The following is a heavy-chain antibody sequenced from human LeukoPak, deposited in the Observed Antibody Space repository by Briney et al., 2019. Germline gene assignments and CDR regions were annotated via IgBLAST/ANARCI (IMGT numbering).Heavy chain of an antibody. V-gene: IGHV3-30-3*01. CDR3: ARALLAVDTAMVPWYYGMDV. Sequence: QPGRSLRLSCAASGFTFSSYAMHWVRQAPGKGQEWVAVISYDGSNKYYADSVKGRFTISRDNSKNTLYLQMNSLRAEDTAVYYCARALLAVDTAMVPWYYGMDVWGQGTTVTVSS. J-gene: IGHJ6*02. CDR2: ISYDGSNK. CDR1: GFTFSSYA. D-gene: IGHD5-18*01.